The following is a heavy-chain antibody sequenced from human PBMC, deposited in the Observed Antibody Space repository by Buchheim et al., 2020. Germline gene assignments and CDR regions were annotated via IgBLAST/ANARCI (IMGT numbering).Heavy chain of an antibody. J-gene: IGHJ5*02. CDR2: ISSSSSYT. Sequence: QVQLVESGGGLVKPGGSLRLSCAASGFTFSDYYMSWIRQAPGKGLEWVSYISSSSSYTNYADSVKGRFTISRDNANNSLYLQMNSLRAEDTAVYYCARDFGLGGSGSYQGGDFDPWGQGTL. V-gene: IGHV3-11*05. D-gene: IGHD3-10*01. CDR3: ARDFGLGGSGSYQGGDFDP. CDR1: GFTFSDYY.